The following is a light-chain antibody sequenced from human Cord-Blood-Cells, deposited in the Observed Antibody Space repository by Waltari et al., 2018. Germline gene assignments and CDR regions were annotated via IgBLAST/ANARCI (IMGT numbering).Light chain of an antibody. CDR1: QSISSW. CDR2: KAS. Sequence: QLTQSPSTLSPSVGDRVSITCRASQSISSWLAWYQQKPGKAPKLLIYKASSLESGVPSRFSGSGSGTEFTLTISSLQPDDFATYYCQQYNSYSTFGQGTKVEIK. V-gene: IGKV1-5*03. J-gene: IGKJ1*01. CDR3: QQYNSYST.